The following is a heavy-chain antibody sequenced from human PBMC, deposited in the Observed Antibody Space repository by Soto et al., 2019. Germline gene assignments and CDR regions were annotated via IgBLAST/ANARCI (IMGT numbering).Heavy chain of an antibody. CDR2: IYYSGST. CDR1: GGSISSSSYY. J-gene: IGHJ4*02. CDR3: ARTYYDSSGFIY. D-gene: IGHD3-22*01. Sequence: PSETLSLTCTVSGGSISSSSYYWGWIRQPPGKGLEWIGSIYYSGSTYYNPSLKSRVTISVDTSKNQFSLKLSSVTAADTAVYYCARTYYDSSGFIYWGQGTLVTVSS. V-gene: IGHV4-39*01.